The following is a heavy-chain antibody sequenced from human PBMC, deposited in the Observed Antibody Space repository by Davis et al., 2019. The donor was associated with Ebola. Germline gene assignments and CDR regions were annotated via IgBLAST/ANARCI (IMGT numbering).Heavy chain of an antibody. V-gene: IGHV4-59*12. Sequence: GSLRLSCSVSGGSISDYYWSWIRQPPGKGLEWIGYIYYSGSTNYNPSLKSRVTISVDTSKNQFSLKLSSVTAADTAVYYCARESDYVWGSYRYRYGMDVWGKGTTVTVSS. J-gene: IGHJ6*04. D-gene: IGHD3-16*02. CDR3: ARESDYVWGSYRYRYGMDV. CDR2: IYYSGST. CDR1: GGSISDYY.